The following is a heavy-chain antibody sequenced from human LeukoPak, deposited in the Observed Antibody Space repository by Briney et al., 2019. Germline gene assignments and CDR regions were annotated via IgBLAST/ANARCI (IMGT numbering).Heavy chain of an antibody. CDR3: ARITDPDYRSGWSGADY. D-gene: IGHD6-19*01. CDR2: IYPTGHT. V-gene: IGHV4-4*07. Sequence: PGGSLRLSCAASGFTVSNNYMSWIRQPAGKGLEWIGRIYPTGHTHYNPSLKSRVTMSVDTSKNQFSLKMTSLTAADTAVYYCARITDPDYRSGWSGADYWGRGTQVTVSA. CDR1: GFTVSNNY. J-gene: IGHJ4*02.